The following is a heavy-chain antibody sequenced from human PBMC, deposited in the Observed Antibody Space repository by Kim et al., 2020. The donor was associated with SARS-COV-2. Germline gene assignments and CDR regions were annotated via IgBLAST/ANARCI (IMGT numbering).Heavy chain of an antibody. CDR1: GGSFSGYY. CDR3: ARGSGLDY. V-gene: IGHV4-34*01. D-gene: IGHD1-26*01. CDR2: INHSGST. Sequence: SETLSLTCAVYGGSFSGYYWSWIRQPPGKGLEWIGEINHSGSTNYNPSLKSRVTISVDTSKNQFSLKLSSVTAADTAVYYCARGSGLDYWGQGTLATVSS. J-gene: IGHJ4*02.